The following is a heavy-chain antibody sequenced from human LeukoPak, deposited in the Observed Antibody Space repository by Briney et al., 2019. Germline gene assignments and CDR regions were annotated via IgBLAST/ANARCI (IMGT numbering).Heavy chain of an antibody. D-gene: IGHD6-13*01. Sequence: SVKVSCKASGGTFSSYAISWVRQAPGQGLEWMGGIIPIFGTANYAQKFQGRVTITTDESTSTAYMELSSLRSEDTAVYYCAREGSRAAAATDYYYYYMDVWGKGTTVTVSS. J-gene: IGHJ6*03. CDR1: GGTFSSYA. CDR3: AREGSRAAAATDYYYYYMDV. V-gene: IGHV1-69*05. CDR2: IIPIFGTA.